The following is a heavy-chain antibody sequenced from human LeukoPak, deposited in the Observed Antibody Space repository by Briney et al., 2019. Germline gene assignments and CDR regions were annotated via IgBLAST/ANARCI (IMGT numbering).Heavy chain of an antibody. Sequence: SETLSLTCTVSGGSISNYFWSWIRQPAGKGLEWIGRIYSSGSTNYNPSLESRVTMSIDMSMRQLSLTLTSVTAADTVVYFCARDWGNVWGQGTTVIVSS. CDR3: ARDWGNV. CDR2: IYSSGST. V-gene: IGHV4-4*07. J-gene: IGHJ6*02. CDR1: GGSISNYF. D-gene: IGHD3-16*01.